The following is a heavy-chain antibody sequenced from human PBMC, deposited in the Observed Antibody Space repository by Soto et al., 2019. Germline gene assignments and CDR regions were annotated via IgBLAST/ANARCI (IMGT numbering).Heavy chain of an antibody. CDR1: GFTFSSYA. CDR3: AKDDRALYYYDSSGYYPHFDY. J-gene: IGHJ4*02. V-gene: IGHV3-23*01. CDR2: ISGSGGST. Sequence: GGSLRLSCAASGFTFSSYAMSWVRQAPGKGLEWVSAISGSGGSTYYADSVKGRFTISRDNSKNTLYLQMNSLRAEDTAVYYCAKDDRALYYYDSSGYYPHFDYWGQGTLVTVLL. D-gene: IGHD3-22*01.